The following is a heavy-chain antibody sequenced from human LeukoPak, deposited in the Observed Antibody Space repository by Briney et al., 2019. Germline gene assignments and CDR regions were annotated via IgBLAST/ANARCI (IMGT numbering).Heavy chain of an antibody. CDR2: MNPNSGNT. D-gene: IGHD5-18*01. Sequence: ASVKVSCKASGYTFTSYDINWVRQATGQGLEWMGWMNPNSGNTGYAQKFQGRVTMTRDMSTSTVYMELSSLRSEDTAVYYCAIITLGDTAMVFDYWGQGTLVTVSS. J-gene: IGHJ4*02. CDR1: GYTFTSYD. CDR3: AIITLGDTAMVFDY. V-gene: IGHV1-8*01.